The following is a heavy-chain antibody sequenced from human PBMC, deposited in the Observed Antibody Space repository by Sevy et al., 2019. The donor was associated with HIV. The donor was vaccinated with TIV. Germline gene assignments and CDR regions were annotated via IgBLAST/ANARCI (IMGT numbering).Heavy chain of an antibody. CDR2: IKEDGSGR. V-gene: IGHV3-7*01. D-gene: IGHD6-6*01. CDR1: GFTFGSYW. J-gene: IGHJ4*02. Sequence: GGSLRLSCAASGFTFGSYWMTWVRQAPGKGLEWVANIKEDGSGRFYVDSVKGRFTVSRDNAKKSLYLQMNNLRGEDTGLYYWARLYSSSSGRGLDNWGQGALVTVSS. CDR3: ARLYSSSSGRGLDN.